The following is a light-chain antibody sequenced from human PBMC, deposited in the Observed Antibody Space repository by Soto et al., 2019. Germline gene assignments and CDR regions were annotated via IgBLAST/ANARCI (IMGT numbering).Light chain of an antibody. Sequence: DIQMTQSPSTLSASVGDRVTITCRASQSISSWLAWYQQKPGKAPKLLIYKASSLESGVPSRFSGSGSGTEFTLTLSSLQPDDFATYYCQQYNSYPYPFGQWTKLELK. V-gene: IGKV1-5*03. CDR2: KAS. CDR1: QSISSW. J-gene: IGKJ2*01. CDR3: QQYNSYPYP.